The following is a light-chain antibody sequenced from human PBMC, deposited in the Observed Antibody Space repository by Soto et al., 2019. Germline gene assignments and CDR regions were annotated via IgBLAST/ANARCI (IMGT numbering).Light chain of an antibody. CDR3: QQSYRTPYT. J-gene: IGKJ2*01. Sequence: DIQMTQSPSSLSASVGDRVTITCRASQGISTYLVWYQQRQGRAPKLLIYAASSLLSGVPSRFSGSGSGTDFTLTNSSLQPEDLATYDCQQSYRTPYTFGRGTKRE. V-gene: IGKV1-39*01. CDR1: QGISTY. CDR2: AAS.